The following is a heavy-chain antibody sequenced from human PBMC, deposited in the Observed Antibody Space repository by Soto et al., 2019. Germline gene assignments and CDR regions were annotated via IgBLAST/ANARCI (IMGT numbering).Heavy chain of an antibody. CDR2: IIPIFGTA. D-gene: IGHD6-6*01. Sequence: ASVKVSCKASGGTFSSYAISWVRQAPGQGLEWMGGIIPIFGTANYAQKFQGRVTITADESTSTAYMELSSLRSEDTAVYYCAIEGSIAAPRGDYWGQGTLVTVSS. J-gene: IGHJ4*02. CDR3: AIEGSIAAPRGDY. CDR1: GGTFSSYA. V-gene: IGHV1-69*13.